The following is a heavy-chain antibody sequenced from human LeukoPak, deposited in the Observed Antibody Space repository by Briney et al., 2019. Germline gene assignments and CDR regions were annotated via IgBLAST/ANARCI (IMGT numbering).Heavy chain of an antibody. V-gene: IGHV1-46*01. CDR3: ARDHHGGLLWFGEVSANYYYYMDV. J-gene: IGHJ6*03. Sequence: ASVKVSCKASGYTFTSYYMHWVRQAPGQGLEWMGIINPSGGSTSYAQKFQGRVTMTRDMSTSTVYMELSSLRSEDTAVYYCARDHHGGLLWFGEVSANYYYYMDVWGKGTTVTISS. D-gene: IGHD3-10*01. CDR2: INPSGGST. CDR1: GYTFTSYY.